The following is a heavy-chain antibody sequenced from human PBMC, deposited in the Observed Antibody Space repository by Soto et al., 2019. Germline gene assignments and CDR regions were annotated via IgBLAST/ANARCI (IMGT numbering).Heavy chain of an antibody. D-gene: IGHD3-9*01. CDR3: ASTYYDILTGEDAFDI. V-gene: IGHV3-21*01. CDR2: ISSSSSYI. Sequence: GGSLRLSCAASGFIFSSYSMNWVRQAPGKGLEWVSSISSSSSYIYYADSVKGRFTISRDNAKNSLYLQMNSLRAEDTAVYYCASTYYDILTGEDAFDIWGQGTMVTVSS. J-gene: IGHJ3*02. CDR1: GFIFSSYS.